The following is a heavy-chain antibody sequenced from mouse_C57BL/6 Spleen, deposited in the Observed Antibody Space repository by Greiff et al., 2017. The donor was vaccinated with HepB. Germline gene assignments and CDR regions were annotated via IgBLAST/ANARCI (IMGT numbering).Heavy chain of an antibody. CDR2: IDPENGDT. CDR3: TTCNYYFDY. V-gene: IGHV14-4*01. D-gene: IGHD2-1*01. CDR1: GFNIKDDY. Sequence: EVKLVESGAELVRPGASVKLSCTASGFNIKDDYMHWVKQRPEQGLEWIGWIDPENGDTEYASKFQGKATITADTSSNTAYLQLSSLTSEDTAVYYCTTCNYYFDYWGQGTTLTVSS. J-gene: IGHJ2*01.